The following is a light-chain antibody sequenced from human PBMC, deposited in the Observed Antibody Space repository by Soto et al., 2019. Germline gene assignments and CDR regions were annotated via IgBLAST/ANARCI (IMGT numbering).Light chain of an antibody. V-gene: IGKV3-20*01. Sequence: EIVLTQSAGTLSLSPGGRATLSCRASQTVRGSYLAWFQQKPGQAPRLLIYAASTRAAGVPDRFSGSGSGTDFSLTINRLEPEDFAVYYCQHYGPAPWTFGQGTKVEIK. J-gene: IGKJ1*01. CDR2: AAS. CDR3: QHYGPAPWT. CDR1: QTVRGSY.